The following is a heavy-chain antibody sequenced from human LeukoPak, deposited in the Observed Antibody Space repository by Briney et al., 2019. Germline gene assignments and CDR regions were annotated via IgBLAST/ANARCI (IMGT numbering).Heavy chain of an antibody. CDR1: GYTFTDHG. Sequence: ASVKVSCKTSGYTFTDHGLTWVRQAPGQGLEWLGWVTGFNGKTTYARRVEDRLILTTNTSTSTGTLDLRGLRADDTAVYYCARVGSSGEFDFWGQGTLVTVSS. D-gene: IGHD3-10*01. CDR3: ARVGSSGEFDF. V-gene: IGHV1-18*01. CDR2: VTGFNGKT. J-gene: IGHJ4*02.